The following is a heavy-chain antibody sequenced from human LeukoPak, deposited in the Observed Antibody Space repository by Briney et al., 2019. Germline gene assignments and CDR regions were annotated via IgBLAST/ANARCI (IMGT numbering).Heavy chain of an antibody. CDR1: AYPFTTYY. Sequence: AVTVCFSAAAYPFTTYYIHMIRQPPAQGLELMGCINPKNGDSKYAQKFQGRVTMTRATSIATAYMEVSRLTSDDTAVYFCARAGYDYGDSSDFWGQGTLVTVSS. D-gene: IGHD4-17*01. J-gene: IGHJ4*02. CDR3: ARAGYDYGDSSDF. CDR2: INPKNGDS. V-gene: IGHV1-2*02.